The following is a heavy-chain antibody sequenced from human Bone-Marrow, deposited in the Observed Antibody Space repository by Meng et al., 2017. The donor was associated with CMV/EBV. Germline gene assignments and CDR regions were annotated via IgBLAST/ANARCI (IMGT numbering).Heavy chain of an antibody. CDR2: IIPVLNIA. J-gene: IGHJ6*02. D-gene: IGHD3-3*01. CDR3: ARDPPRYDFWSGYYKDYYYGMDV. Sequence: SVKVSCKASTGTFTTYAISWVRQAPGQGLEWMGGIIPVLNIANYAQKFQGRVTNTADKPTSTAYMELRSPRSDDTAVYYCARDPPRYDFWSGYYKDYYYGMDVWGQGTTVTVSS. CDR1: TGTFTTYA. V-gene: IGHV1-69*10.